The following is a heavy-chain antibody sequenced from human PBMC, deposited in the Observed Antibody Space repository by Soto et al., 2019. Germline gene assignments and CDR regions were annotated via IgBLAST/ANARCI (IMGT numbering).Heavy chain of an antibody. Sequence: SETLSLTCAVSGVSVSSTNWWTWVRQPPGKGLEWIGETYHGGRTTYNPSLESRVTISVDTSKNQFSLRLTSLTAADTAMYYCAVTRGMTRGVAVRNENWLDPWGQGILVTVSA. CDR3: AVTRGMTRGVAVRNENWLDP. CDR1: GVSVSSTNW. D-gene: IGHD1-1*01. V-gene: IGHV4-4*02. J-gene: IGHJ5*02. CDR2: TYHGGRT.